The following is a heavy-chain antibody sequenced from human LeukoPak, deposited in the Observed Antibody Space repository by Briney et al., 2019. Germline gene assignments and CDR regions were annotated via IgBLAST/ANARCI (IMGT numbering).Heavy chain of an antibody. J-gene: IGHJ4*02. CDR1: GGSISSGGYY. CDR2: IYYSGST. D-gene: IGHD3-22*01. V-gene: IGHV4-31*03. Sequence: NPSQTLSLTCTVSGGSISSGGYYWSWIRQHPGKGLEWIGYIYYSGSTYYNPSLKSRVTISVDTSKNQFSLKLSSVTAADTAVYYCARGVNRPGSITVYYYYDYYFDYWGQGTLVTVSS. CDR3: ARGVNRPGSITVYYYYDYYFDY.